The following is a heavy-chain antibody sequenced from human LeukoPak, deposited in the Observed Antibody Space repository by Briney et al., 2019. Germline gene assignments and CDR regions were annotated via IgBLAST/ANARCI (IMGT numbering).Heavy chain of an antibody. J-gene: IGHJ4*02. CDR1: GFTFSNIW. V-gene: IGHV3-7*01. Sequence: GGSLRLSCAASGFTFSNIWMSWVRQAPGKGLEWVANIKQGGSEKYYVDSVKGRFTISRDNAKNSLYLQMNSLRAEDTAVYYCARDSSGWYYYFDYWGQGTLVTVSS. D-gene: IGHD6-19*01. CDR2: IKQGGSEK. CDR3: ARDSSGWYYYFDY.